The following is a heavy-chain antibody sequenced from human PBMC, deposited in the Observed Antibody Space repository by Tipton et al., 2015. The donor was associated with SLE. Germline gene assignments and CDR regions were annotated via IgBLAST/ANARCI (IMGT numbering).Heavy chain of an antibody. V-gene: IGHV4-4*07. CDR1: GDFLSGKY. J-gene: IGHJ6*02. Sequence: TLSLTCNVSGDFLSGKYWRWIRQFAGKGLEWIVRIYTSGTTNYNPSLKSRVTISADTSKNQFSLTLKSVTAADTAVYYCARRRGSSNWYSRYGLDVWGQGTTVTVSS. CDR3: ARRRGSSNWYSRYGLDV. D-gene: IGHD6-13*01. CDR2: IYTSGTT.